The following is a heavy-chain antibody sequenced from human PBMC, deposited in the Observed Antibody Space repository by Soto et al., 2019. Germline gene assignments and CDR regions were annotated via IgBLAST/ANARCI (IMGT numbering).Heavy chain of an antibody. CDR2: IIPILGIA. J-gene: IGHJ6*03. D-gene: IGHD2-2*01. CDR1: GGTFSSYT. V-gene: IGHV1-69*02. Sequence: QVQLVQSGAEVKKPGSSVKVSCKASGGTFSSYTISWVRQAPGQGLEWMGRIIPILGIANYAQKFQGRVTIPADKSTSTAYMELSSLRSEDTAVYYCATGYCSSTSCYAERDYYYYYMDVWGKGTTVTVSS. CDR3: ATGYCSSTSCYAERDYYYYYMDV.